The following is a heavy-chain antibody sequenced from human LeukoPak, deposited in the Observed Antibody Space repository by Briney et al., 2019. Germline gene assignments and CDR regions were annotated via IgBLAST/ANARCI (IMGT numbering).Heavy chain of an antibody. V-gene: IGHV3-9*01. D-gene: IGHD3-10*01. CDR2: ISWNSGSI. CDR1: GFSFDDYA. CDR3: AKDRIYGSGSYYTEPGEPYGMDV. Sequence: PGGSLRLSCAASGFSFDDYAMHWVRHAPGKGLEWVSGISWNSGSIGYADSVKGRFTISRDNAKNSLYLQMNSLRAEDTALYYCAKDRIYGSGSYYTEPGEPYGMDVWGQGTTVTVSS. J-gene: IGHJ6*02.